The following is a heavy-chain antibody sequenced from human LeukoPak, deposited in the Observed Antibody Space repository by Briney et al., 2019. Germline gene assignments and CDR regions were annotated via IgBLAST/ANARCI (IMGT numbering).Heavy chain of an antibody. J-gene: IGHJ3*02. Sequence: GASVKVSCKASGYTFTSYDINWVRQATGQGLEWMGWINPNSGGTNYAQKFQGRVTMTRDTSISTAYMELSRLRSDDTAVYYCARDQRTYDAFDIWGQGTMVTVSS. V-gene: IGHV1-2*02. CDR3: ARDQRTYDAFDI. CDR1: GYTFTSYD. CDR2: INPNSGGT.